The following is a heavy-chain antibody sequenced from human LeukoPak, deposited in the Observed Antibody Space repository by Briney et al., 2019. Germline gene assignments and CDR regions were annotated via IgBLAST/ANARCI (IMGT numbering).Heavy chain of an antibody. CDR2: INHSGST. Sequence: SETLSLTCAVYGGSFSGYYWSWIRQPPGKGLEWIGEINHSGSTKYNPSFKSRVTISVDTSKNQFSLKLSSVTAADTAVYYCARVGGHSDYGDSLGYWGQGTLVTVSS. CDR3: ARVGGHSDYGDSLGY. D-gene: IGHD4-17*01. V-gene: IGHV4-34*01. J-gene: IGHJ4*02. CDR1: GGSFSGYY.